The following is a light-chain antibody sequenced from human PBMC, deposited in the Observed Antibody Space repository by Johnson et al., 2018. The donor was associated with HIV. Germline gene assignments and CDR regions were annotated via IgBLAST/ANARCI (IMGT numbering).Light chain of an antibody. Sequence: QLVLTQPPSVSAAPGQKVTISCSGSSSNIGNNYVSWYQQLPGTAPKLLIYDNNKRPSGIPDRFSGSKSGTSATLGITGLQTGDEADYYCGTWNSSLSGGPDVFGTWTKVTAL. CDR1: SSNIGNNY. J-gene: IGLJ1*01. CDR3: GTWNSSLSGGPDV. CDR2: DNN. V-gene: IGLV1-51*01.